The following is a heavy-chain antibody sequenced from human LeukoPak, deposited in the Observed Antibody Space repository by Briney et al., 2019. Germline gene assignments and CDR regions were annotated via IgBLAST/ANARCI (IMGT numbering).Heavy chain of an antibody. CDR2: IYYSGST. D-gene: IGHD3-22*01. V-gene: IGHV4-39*02. CDR3: AREHLYYYDSSGFDY. Sequence: SETLSLTRTVSGGSISSSSYYWGWIRQPPGKGLEWIGSIYYSGSTYYNPSLKSRVTISVDTSKNQFSLKLSSATAADTAVYYCAREHLYYYDSSGFDYWGQGTLVTVSS. J-gene: IGHJ4*02. CDR1: GGSISSSSYY.